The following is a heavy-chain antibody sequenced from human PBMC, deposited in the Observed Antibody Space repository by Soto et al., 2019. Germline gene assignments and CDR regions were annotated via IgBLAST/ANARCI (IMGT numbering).Heavy chain of an antibody. Sequence: EVQLVESGGGLVKPGGSLRLSCAASGFTFSSYSMNWVRQAPGKGLEWVSSISSSSSYIYYADSVKGRFTISRDNAKNSLYLQMNSLRAEDTAVYYCARDGLRYLYRDHKRAYYYMDVWGEGTTVTVSS. CDR1: GFTFSSYS. CDR2: ISSSSSYI. CDR3: ARDGLRYLYRDHKRAYYYMDV. V-gene: IGHV3-21*01. J-gene: IGHJ6*03. D-gene: IGHD3-9*01.